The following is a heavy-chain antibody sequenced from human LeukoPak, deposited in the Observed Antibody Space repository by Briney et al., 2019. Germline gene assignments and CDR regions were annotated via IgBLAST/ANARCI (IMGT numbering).Heavy chain of an antibody. CDR1: GESFSGYY. D-gene: IGHD1/OR15-1a*01. CDR3: ARAQGTVPIDY. Sequence: SETLSLTCAVYGESFSGYYWTWIRQPRGKGLEWIGEINHSGSTNYNPSLKSRVTISADTSKNQFSLKMKSVTAADTAVYYCARAQGTVPIDYWGQGTLVTVSS. V-gene: IGHV4-34*01. CDR2: INHSGST. J-gene: IGHJ4*02.